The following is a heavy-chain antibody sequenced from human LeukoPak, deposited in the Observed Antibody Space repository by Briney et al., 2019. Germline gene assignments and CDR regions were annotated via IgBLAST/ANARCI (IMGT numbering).Heavy chain of an antibody. J-gene: IGHJ4*02. CDR3: ARTRLVRGVTIRDFDY. Sequence: PGGSLRLSCAASGFTFSSYSMNWVRQAPGKGLEWVSSISSSSSSYIYYADSVKGRFTISRDNAKSSLFLQMNSLRAEDTAVYYCARTRLVRGVTIRDFDYWGQGTLVTVSS. D-gene: IGHD3-10*01. CDR2: ISSSSSSYI. V-gene: IGHV3-21*01. CDR1: GFTFSSYS.